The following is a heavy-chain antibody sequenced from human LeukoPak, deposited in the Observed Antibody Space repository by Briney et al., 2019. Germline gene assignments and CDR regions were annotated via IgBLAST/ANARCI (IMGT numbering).Heavy chain of an antibody. D-gene: IGHD3-3*01. CDR2: INPNSGGT. CDR1: GYTFTGYY. CDR3: ARDLHYDFWSAASSGYFDY. V-gene: IGHV1-2*02. J-gene: IGHJ4*02. Sequence: ASVRVSCKASGYTFTGYYMHWVRQAPGQGLEWMGWINPNSGGTNYAQKFQGRVTMTRDTSISTAYMELSRLRSDDTAVYYCARDLHYDFWSAASSGYFDYWGQGTLVTVSS.